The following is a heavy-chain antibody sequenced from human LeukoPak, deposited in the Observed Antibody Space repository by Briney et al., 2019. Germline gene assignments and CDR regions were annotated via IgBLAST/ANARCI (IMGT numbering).Heavy chain of an antibody. CDR3: AREDYNDSGWYFDL. Sequence: PGRSLRLSCAASGFTFSSYSMHWVRQAPGKGLDWVAVISYDGSNKYYADSVKGRFTISRDNSKNTLYLQMNSLREEDTAVFFCAREDYNDSGWYFDLWGRGTLVTVSS. D-gene: IGHD3-22*01. CDR1: GFTFSSYS. CDR2: ISYDGSNK. J-gene: IGHJ2*01. V-gene: IGHV3-30-3*01.